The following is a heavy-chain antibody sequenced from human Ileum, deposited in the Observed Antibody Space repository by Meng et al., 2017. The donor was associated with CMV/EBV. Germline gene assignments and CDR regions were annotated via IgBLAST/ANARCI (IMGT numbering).Heavy chain of an antibody. J-gene: IGHJ4*02. CDR2: ISSSGSI. D-gene: IGHD6-19*01. V-gene: IGHV4-4*07. CDR3: ARAEADTGNFEY. Sequence: QVPLQESGPGLGKPSETLSLTCTVTYGSISYYYWSWIRQSADKGLEWIGRISSSGSINYNPSLESRLILSVDTSKKQLSLKLSSVTAADTAVYYCARAEADTGNFEYWGQGTLVTVSS. CDR1: YGSISYYY.